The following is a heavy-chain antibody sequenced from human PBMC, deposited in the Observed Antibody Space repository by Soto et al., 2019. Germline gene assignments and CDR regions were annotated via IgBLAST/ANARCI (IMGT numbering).Heavy chain of an antibody. J-gene: IGHJ6*02. CDR2: INPNSGGT. Sequence: ASVKVSCKASGYTFTGYYMHWVRQAPGQGLEWMGWINPNSGGTNYAQKFQGRVTMTRDTSISTAYMELSRLRSDDTAVYYCARAGYGDFVPPDYYYYGMDVWGQGTTVTVSS. V-gene: IGHV1-2*02. CDR3: ARAGYGDFVPPDYYYYGMDV. D-gene: IGHD4-17*01. CDR1: GYTFTGYY.